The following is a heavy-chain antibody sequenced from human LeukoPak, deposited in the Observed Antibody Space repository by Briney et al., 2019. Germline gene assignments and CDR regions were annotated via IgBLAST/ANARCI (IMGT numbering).Heavy chain of an antibody. V-gene: IGHV4-4*02. CDR2: IYHSGST. D-gene: IGHD2-2*01. CDR1: GGSISSGNW. CDR3: ARDQRVGYCSSSSCYGAFDV. Sequence: SGTLSLTCTVSGGSISSGNWWSRVRQPPGKGLEWIGEIYHSGSTNYNPSLTSRVTISVDESKNYFSLKLNSVTAADTAVYFCARDQRVGYCSSSSCYGAFDVWGQGTMVTVSS. J-gene: IGHJ3*01.